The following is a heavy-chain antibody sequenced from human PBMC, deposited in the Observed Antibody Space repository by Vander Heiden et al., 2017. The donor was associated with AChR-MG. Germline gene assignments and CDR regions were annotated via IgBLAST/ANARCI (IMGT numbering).Heavy chain of an antibody. CDR2: ISAYNDNT. J-gene: IGHJ4*02. Sequence: QVQLVQSGAEVKKPGASVKVSCKASGYTVTSYGISCVRQPPGQWLEWMRWISAYNDNTNYAQKLQGRVTMTTDTPPITVYRELSSLRSDDTAVYYCARDSGGRDYWGQGTLVTVSS. V-gene: IGHV1-18*01. D-gene: IGHD3-16*01. CDR3: ARDSGGRDY. CDR1: GYTVTSYG.